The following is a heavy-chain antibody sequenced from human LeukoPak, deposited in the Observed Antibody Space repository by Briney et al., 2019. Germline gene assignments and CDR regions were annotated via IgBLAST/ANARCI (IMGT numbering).Heavy chain of an antibody. V-gene: IGHV3-23*01. Sequence: PGGSLRLSCAASGFTFSIYAMSWVRQAPGKGLEWVSAISGSGGSTYYADSVKGRFTISRDNSKNTLYLQMNSLRAEDTAVYYCAKDFLDSSGYLFDYWGQGTLVTVSS. CDR1: GFTFSIYA. J-gene: IGHJ4*02. CDR2: ISGSGGST. D-gene: IGHD3-22*01. CDR3: AKDFLDSSGYLFDY.